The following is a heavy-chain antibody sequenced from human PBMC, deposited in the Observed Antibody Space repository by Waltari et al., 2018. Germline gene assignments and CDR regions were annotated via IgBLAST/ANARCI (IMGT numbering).Heavy chain of an antibody. Sequence: QVQLVQSVAEVKKPGSSVKVSCKASGGTFSSYAISWVRRAPGQGLGWMGRIIPVFGTANSAHKLQGRVTITADKSRSTAYMEQSSLRAEDTAVYYCARDIARLLFPFDYWGQGTLVTVSS. D-gene: IGHD2-21*02. J-gene: IGHJ4*02. CDR1: GGTFSSYA. CDR2: IIPVFGTA. CDR3: ARDIARLLFPFDY. V-gene: IGHV1-69*13.